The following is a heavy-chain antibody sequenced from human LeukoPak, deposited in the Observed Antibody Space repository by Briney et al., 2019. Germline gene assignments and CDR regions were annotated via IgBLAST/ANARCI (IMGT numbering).Heavy chain of an antibody. CDR3: ARQAYDFWSGYSPLYYYYMDV. D-gene: IGHD3-3*01. J-gene: IGHJ6*03. V-gene: IGHV5-51*01. CDR2: IYPGDSDT. Sequence: GESLKISCKGSGYGFTSYWIGWVRQMPGKGLEWMGIIYPGDSDTRYSPSFQGQVTISADKSISTAYLQWSSLKASDTAMYYCARQAYDFWSGYSPLYYYYMDVWGKGTTVTVSS. CDR1: GYGFTSYW.